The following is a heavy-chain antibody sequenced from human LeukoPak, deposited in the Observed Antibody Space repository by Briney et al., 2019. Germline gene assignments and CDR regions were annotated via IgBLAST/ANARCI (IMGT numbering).Heavy chain of an antibody. CDR3: AKGSPLYYNGSGPNFDY. CDR2: TSWNSGSI. CDR1: GFMFDDYD. J-gene: IGHJ4*02. Sequence: RTLSFSCAASGFMFDDYDMHWVPQAPGQGLEWVLGTSWNSGSIGYAVHVRVRFTIYRANAKTSLYLQMNSLRAEDTALYYCAKGSPLYYNGSGPNFDYWGQGTLVTVSS. V-gene: IGHV3-9*01. D-gene: IGHD3-10*01.